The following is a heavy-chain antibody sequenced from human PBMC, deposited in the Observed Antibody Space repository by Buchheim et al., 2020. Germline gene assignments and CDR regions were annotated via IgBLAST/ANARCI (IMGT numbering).Heavy chain of an antibody. Sequence: QLQLQESGPGPLKPSETLSLTCTVSGGSISTNSYHWGWIRQPPGKGLEWIASIYYSGSTNYNPSLKTRITMSVDTSENQFSLNLSSVTAADTAIYYCARFYCGFDCYPDFWGQGTL. CDR3: ARFYCGFDCYPDF. J-gene: IGHJ4*02. D-gene: IGHD2-21*02. CDR2: IYYSGST. V-gene: IGHV4-39*01. CDR1: GGSISTNSYH.